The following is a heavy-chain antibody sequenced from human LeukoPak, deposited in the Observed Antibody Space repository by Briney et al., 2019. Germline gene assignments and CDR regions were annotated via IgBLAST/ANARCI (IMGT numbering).Heavy chain of an antibody. CDR1: GGSFSGYY. Sequence: SETLSLTCAVYGGSFSGYYWSWIRQPPGKGLEWIGEINHSGSTNYDPSLKSRVTISVDTSKNQFSLKLSSVTAADTAVYYCARAHAGPSNWFDPWGQGTLVTVSS. J-gene: IGHJ5*02. V-gene: IGHV4-34*01. CDR3: ARAHAGPSNWFDP. CDR2: INHSGST.